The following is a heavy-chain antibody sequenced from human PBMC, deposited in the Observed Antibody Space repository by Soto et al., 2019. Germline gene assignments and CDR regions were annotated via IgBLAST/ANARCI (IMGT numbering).Heavy chain of an antibody. J-gene: IGHJ6*02. CDR2: ISGYNSET. CDR1: GYSFTSYG. CDR3: ASYRRHDYEGYYYYYVMDV. V-gene: IGHV1-18*04. Sequence: ASVKVSCKASGYSFTSYGISWVRQAPGQGLEWMGWISGYNSETNYAQKFQDRVTLTTETSTGTAYMEVRSLRSDDTAVYYCASYRRHDYEGYYYYYVMDVWGLGTTVTVSS. D-gene: IGHD3-22*01.